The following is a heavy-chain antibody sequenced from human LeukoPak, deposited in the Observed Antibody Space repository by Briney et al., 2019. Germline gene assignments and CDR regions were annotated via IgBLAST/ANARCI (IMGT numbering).Heavy chain of an antibody. Sequence: ASVKVSCKASGYTFTSYGISWVRQAPGQGLEWMGWISAYNGNTNYAQKLQGRVTMTTDTSTSTAYMELRSLRSEDTAVYYCARGLPPQYYDFWSGYYSPQAPYYYYMDVWGKGTTVTVSS. J-gene: IGHJ6*03. D-gene: IGHD3-3*01. CDR3: ARGLPPQYYDFWSGYYSPQAPYYYYMDV. CDR1: GYTFTSYG. V-gene: IGHV1-18*01. CDR2: ISAYNGNT.